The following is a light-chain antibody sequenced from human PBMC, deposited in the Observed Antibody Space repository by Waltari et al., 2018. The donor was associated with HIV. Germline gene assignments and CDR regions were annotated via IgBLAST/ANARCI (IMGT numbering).Light chain of an antibody. CDR1: SSDVCGYNY. V-gene: IGLV2-11*01. CDR3: CPDAGSYVV. Sequence: QSALTHPRSMSGSPGQSVPISCTGTSSDVCGYNYVSCYHRHPGKAPKLMLYDFSKRPSGVPDCFSGSKSGNTASLTISGLQAEDEADYDCCPDAGSYVVFGGGTKLTVL. CDR2: DFS. J-gene: IGLJ2*01.